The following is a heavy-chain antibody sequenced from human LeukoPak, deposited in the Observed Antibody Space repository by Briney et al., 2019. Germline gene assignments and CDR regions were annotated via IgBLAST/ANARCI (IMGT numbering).Heavy chain of an antibody. D-gene: IGHD1-26*01. CDR3: AREGIVGATFYFDY. V-gene: IGHV3-30*19. J-gene: IGHJ4*02. CDR1: GFTFSSFG. CDR2: ISYDGTNK. Sequence: QSGRSLRLSCAASGFTFSSFGMHWVRQAPGKGLEWVAVISYDGTNKYYADSVKGRFTISRDNSKNTLYLQMNSLRAEDTAVYYCAREGIVGATFYFDYWGQGTLVTVSS.